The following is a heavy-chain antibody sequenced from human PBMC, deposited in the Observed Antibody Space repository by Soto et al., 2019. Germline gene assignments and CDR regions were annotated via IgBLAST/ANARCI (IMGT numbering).Heavy chain of an antibody. D-gene: IGHD6-19*01. V-gene: IGHV4-30-4*01. Sequence: PSETLSLTCPVSGGSISSGDYYWSWIRQPPGKGLEWIGYIYYSGSTYYNPSLKSRVTISVDTSKNQFSLKLSSVTAADTAVYYCARYIAVAAVADYWGQGTLVTVSS. CDR2: IYYSGST. CDR1: GGSISSGDYY. CDR3: ARYIAVAAVADY. J-gene: IGHJ4*02.